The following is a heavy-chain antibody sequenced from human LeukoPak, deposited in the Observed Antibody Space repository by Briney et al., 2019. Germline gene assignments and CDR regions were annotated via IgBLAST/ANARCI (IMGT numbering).Heavy chain of an antibody. CDR1: GFTFSSLG. CDR2: IWYIESNK. J-gene: IGHJ3*02. CDR3: TRSIYQDAFDI. Sequence: PGGSLRLSCAASGFTFSSLGMHWVRQAPGKGLEWVAVIWYIESNKDYADAVKGRFTISRDNSKNTLYLEMNNLRTEDTAVYYCTRSIYQDAFDIWGQGTMVTVSS. D-gene: IGHD2-2*01. V-gene: IGHV3-33*01.